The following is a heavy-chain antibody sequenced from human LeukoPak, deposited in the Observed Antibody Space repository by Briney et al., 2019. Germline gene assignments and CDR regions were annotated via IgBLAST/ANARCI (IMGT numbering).Heavy chain of an antibody. Sequence: PSETLSLTCTVSGGSINNISSDYWAWIPQPPGKGLEGIANIYYTGSTYYTSSLKSRVTMSVATSKNVFSLPLKSLTSADTAVYYCARHLEYTTSGKAFDVWGQGTLVSVS. J-gene: IGHJ3*01. CDR3: ARHLEYTTSGKAFDV. CDR2: IYYTGST. V-gene: IGHV4-39*01. D-gene: IGHD3-3*01. CDR1: GGSINNISSDY.